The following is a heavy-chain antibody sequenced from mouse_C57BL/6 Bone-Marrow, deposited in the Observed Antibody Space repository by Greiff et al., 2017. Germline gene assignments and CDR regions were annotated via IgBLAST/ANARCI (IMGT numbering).Heavy chain of an antibody. Sequence: QVQLQQPGAELVKPGASVKMSCKASGYTFTRYWITWVKQRPGQGLEWIGDIYPGSGSTNYNEKFKSKSPLTVDTSSSTAYIQLSRLTSEDSAVYYCYCYYYAIDYWGQGTSVTVSS. D-gene: IGHD2-1*01. CDR3: YCYYYAIDY. J-gene: IGHJ4*01. CDR2: IYPGSGST. CDR1: GYTFTRYW. V-gene: IGHV1-55*01.